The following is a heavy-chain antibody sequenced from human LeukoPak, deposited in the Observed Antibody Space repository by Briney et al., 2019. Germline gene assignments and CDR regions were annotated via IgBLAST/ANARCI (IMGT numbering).Heavy chain of an antibody. D-gene: IGHD2-2*01. Sequence: PSETLSLTCTVSGYSISSGYYWGWIRQPPGKGLEWIGSIYHSGSTYYNPSLKSRVTISVDTSKNQFSLKLSSVTAADTAVYYCARDRPEREYQLKCQSYFDYWGQGTLVTVSS. CDR2: IYHSGST. CDR3: ARDRPEREYQLKCQSYFDY. J-gene: IGHJ4*02. V-gene: IGHV4-38-2*02. CDR1: GYSISSGYY.